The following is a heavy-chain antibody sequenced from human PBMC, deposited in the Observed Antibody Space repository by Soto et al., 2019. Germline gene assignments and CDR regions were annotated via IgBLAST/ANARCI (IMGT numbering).Heavy chain of an antibody. Sequence: ASVKVSCKASGYIFTNYYIHWVRRAPGQGLEWVGIINPSDGSTSFAQNFQDRVTMTKDTSTNTVYMKLSSLRSEDTAVYYCARDPNVFVRFGEGLSWFDPWGQGTPVTVSS. CDR1: GYIFTNYY. V-gene: IGHV1-46*03. CDR3: ARDPNVFVRFGEGLSWFDP. D-gene: IGHD3-10*01. CDR2: INPSDGST. J-gene: IGHJ5*02.